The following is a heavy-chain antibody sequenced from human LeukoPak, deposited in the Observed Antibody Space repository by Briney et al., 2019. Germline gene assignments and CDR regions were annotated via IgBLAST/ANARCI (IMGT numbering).Heavy chain of an antibody. CDR1: GFSFSTYA. V-gene: IGHV3-23*01. Sequence: GGSLRLSCVASGFSFSTYAMTWVRQAPGKGLEWVSAISGGGGYIYYADSVKGRFTTSRDNSKRTLYLQMSNLRAEDTAVYYCAKNWGPGMAFYESWGQGTQVTVSS. J-gene: IGHJ4*02. D-gene: IGHD5-18*01. CDR2: ISGGGGYI. CDR3: AKNWGPGMAFYES.